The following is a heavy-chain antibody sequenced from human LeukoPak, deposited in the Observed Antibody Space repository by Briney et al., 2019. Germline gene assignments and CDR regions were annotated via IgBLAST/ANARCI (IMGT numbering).Heavy chain of an antibody. CDR1: GFTFSSYS. J-gene: IGHJ4*02. CDR2: ISTSSNTI. V-gene: IGHV3-48*01. D-gene: IGHD3-22*01. CDR3: ARDRYDSSGYWRYYFDY. Sequence: PGGSLRLSCAASGFTFSSYSMNWVRQAPGKGLEWISYISTSSNTIYYADSVKGRFTISRDNAKNSLYLQMNSLRAEDTAVYYCARDRYDSSGYWRYYFDYWGRGTLVTVSS.